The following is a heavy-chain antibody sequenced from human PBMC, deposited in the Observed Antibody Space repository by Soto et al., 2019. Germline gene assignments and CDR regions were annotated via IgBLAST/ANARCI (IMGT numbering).Heavy chain of an antibody. Sequence: QVQLVESGGGVVQPGRSLRLSCAASGFTFSSYGMHWVRQAPGKGLEWVAVISYDGSNKYYADSVKGRFTISRDNSKNTLYLQMDSLRAEDTAVYYCAKDIVFRSSGWYSYFDYWGQGTLVTVSS. D-gene: IGHD6-19*01. CDR3: AKDIVFRSSGWYSYFDY. CDR1: GFTFSSYG. CDR2: ISYDGSNK. V-gene: IGHV3-30*18. J-gene: IGHJ4*02.